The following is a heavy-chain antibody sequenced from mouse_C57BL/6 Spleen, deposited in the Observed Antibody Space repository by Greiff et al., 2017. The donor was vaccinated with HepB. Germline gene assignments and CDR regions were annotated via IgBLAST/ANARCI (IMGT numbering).Heavy chain of an antibody. J-gene: IGHJ4*01. CDR1: GYSFTGYY. CDR2: IYPYNGVS. CDR3: AREGEIYYDYDGAMDY. D-gene: IGHD2-4*01. Sequence: EVQRVESGPELVKPGASVKISCKASGYSFTGYYMHWVKQSHGNILDWIGYIYPYNGVSSYNQKFKGKATLTVDKSSSTAYMELRSLTSEDSAVYYCAREGEIYYDYDGAMDYWGQGTSVTVSS. V-gene: IGHV1-31*01.